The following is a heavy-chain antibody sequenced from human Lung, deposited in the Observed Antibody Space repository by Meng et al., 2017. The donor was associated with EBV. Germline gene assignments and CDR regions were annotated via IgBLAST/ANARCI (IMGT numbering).Heavy chain of an antibody. CDR2: NNYSGIT. D-gene: IGHD2-2*01. Sequence: QVQLEGGGAGMLNPSDALPPTCGFAGRSCSSSYWSWIRQPPGKGLEWIGQNNYSGITNYNPSLKSRVTISVDTSKNQFSLSLNSVTAADTALYYCARGGTSSAPFDYWGQGTLVTVSS. J-gene: IGHJ4*02. CDR1: GRSCSSSY. CDR3: ARGGTSSAPFDY. V-gene: IGHV4-34*01.